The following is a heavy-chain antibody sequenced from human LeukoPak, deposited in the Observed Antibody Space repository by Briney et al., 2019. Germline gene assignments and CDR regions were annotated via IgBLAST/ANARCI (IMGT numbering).Heavy chain of an antibody. J-gene: IGHJ3*02. CDR1: GFTFSSYG. V-gene: IGHV3-23*01. CDR2: ISGSGGST. Sequence: GGSLRLSCAASGFTFSSYGMTWVRQAPGKGLEWVSGISGSGGSTYYADSVKGRFTISRDNAKNSLYLQMNSLRAEDTAVYYCASHRPDYYDSSGYYLDAFDIWGQGTMVTVSS. CDR3: ASHRPDYYDSSGYYLDAFDI. D-gene: IGHD3-22*01.